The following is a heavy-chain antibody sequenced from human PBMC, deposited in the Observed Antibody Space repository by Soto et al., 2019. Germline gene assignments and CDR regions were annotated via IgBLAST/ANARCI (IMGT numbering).Heavy chain of an antibody. CDR1: GFTFDDYA. V-gene: IGHV3-9*01. J-gene: IGHJ6*03. Sequence: GGSLRLSCAASGFTFDDYAMHWVRQAPGKGLEWVSGISWNSGSIGYADSVKGRFTISRDNAKNSLYLQMNSLRAEDTALYYCAKDGSWWRRWGGDGYYMDVWGKGTTVTVSS. CDR2: ISWNSGSI. CDR3: AKDGSWWRRWGGDGYYMDV. D-gene: IGHD2-21*02.